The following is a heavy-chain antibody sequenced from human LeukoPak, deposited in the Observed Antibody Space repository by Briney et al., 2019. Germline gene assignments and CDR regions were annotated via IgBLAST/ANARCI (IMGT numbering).Heavy chain of an antibody. CDR1: GFTFSNAW. V-gene: IGHV3-15*01. Sequence: PGGSLRLSCAASGFTFSNAWMSWVRQAPGKGLEWVGRIKSKTDGGTTDYAAPVKGRFTISRDDSKNTLYLQMNSLKTEDTAVYYCTTDRDVWESVDCWGQGTLVTVSS. CDR2: IKSKTDGGTT. D-gene: IGHD1-26*01. J-gene: IGHJ4*02. CDR3: TTDRDVWESVDC.